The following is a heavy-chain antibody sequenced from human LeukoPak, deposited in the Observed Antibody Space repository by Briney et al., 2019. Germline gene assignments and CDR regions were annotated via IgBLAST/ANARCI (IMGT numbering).Heavy chain of an antibody. V-gene: IGHV4-4*07. CDR1: GGSISSYY. D-gene: IGHD3-22*01. Sequence: SETLSLTCTVSGGSISSYYWSWIRQPAGKGLEWIGRIYTSGSTNYNPSLKSRVTISVDTSKNQFSLKLSSVTAADTAVYYCAREPPSGLTYAFDIWGQGTMVTVSS. J-gene: IGHJ3*02. CDR3: AREPPSGLTYAFDI. CDR2: IYTSGST.